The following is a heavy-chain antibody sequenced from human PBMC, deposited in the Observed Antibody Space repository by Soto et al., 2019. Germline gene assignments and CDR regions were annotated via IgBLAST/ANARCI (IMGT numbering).Heavy chain of an antibody. V-gene: IGHV3-30*03. CDR2: ISYDGSNK. CDR1: GFPFTTYG. D-gene: IGHD3-10*01. J-gene: IGHJ4*02. Sequence: QVQLVESGGGVVQPGRSLRLSCAASGFPFTTYGMHWVREGPGKGLEWVAVISYDGSNKYYAESVKGRFTISRDNSKNTLYLQMNSLRPEDTALYYCVGGKYYFDYRGQGTLVTVSS. CDR3: VGGKYYFDY.